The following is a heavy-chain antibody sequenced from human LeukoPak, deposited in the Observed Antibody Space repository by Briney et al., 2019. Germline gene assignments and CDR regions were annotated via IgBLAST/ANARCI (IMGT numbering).Heavy chain of an antibody. CDR1: GGSISSYY. J-gene: IGHJ5*02. CDR2: IYHSGST. Sequence: SETLSLTCTVSGGSISSYYWSWIRQPPGKGLEWIGYIYHSGSTDYNPSLKSRVTISVHTSKKQFSLKLSSVTAADTAVYYCALTISVAGSNWFDPWGQGTLVTVSS. D-gene: IGHD6-19*01. CDR3: ALTISVAGSNWFDP. V-gene: IGHV4-59*01.